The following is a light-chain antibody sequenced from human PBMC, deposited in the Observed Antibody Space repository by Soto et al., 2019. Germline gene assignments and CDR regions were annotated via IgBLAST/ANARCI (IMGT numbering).Light chain of an antibody. CDR2: EVS. V-gene: IGLV2-14*01. J-gene: IGLJ1*01. CDR1: DSDVGLYNY. Sequence: SVLTQPASVSGSPGQSITISCTGTDSDVGLYNYVSWYQQSPGKAPQLVISEVSNRPSGVSDRFSGSKAGNTASLTISGLQPEDEADYYCSSFTASSTLVFGTGTKVTVL. CDR3: SSFTASSTLV.